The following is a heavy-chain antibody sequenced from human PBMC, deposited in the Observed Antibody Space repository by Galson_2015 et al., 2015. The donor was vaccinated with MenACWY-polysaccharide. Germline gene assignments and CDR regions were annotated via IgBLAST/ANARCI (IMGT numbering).Heavy chain of an antibody. CDR2: MNPNSGNT. D-gene: IGHD5-18*01. CDR3: ARVVRRKYSYSDY. V-gene: IGHV1-8*01. Sequence: SVKVSCKASGYTFPSYSINWVRQATGQGLEWMGWMNPNSGNTGYAQKFQGRVTMTRDTSISTAYMELSSLRYEDTAVYYCARVVRRKYSYSDYWGQGTLVTVSS. J-gene: IGHJ4*02. CDR1: GYTFPSYS.